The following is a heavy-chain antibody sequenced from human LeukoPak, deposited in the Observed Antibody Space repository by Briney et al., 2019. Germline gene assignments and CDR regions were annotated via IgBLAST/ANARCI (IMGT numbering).Heavy chain of an antibody. CDR1: GYTFTIYG. CDR3: ARLYSSGYSNWFDP. Sequence: SVKVSCKASGYTFTIYGISWVRQAPGQGLEWMGGIIPIFGTANYAQKFQGRVTITADESTSTAYMELSSLRSEDTAVYYCARLYSSGYSNWFDPWGQGTLVTVSS. CDR2: IIPIFGTA. D-gene: IGHD3-22*01. J-gene: IGHJ5*02. V-gene: IGHV1-69*13.